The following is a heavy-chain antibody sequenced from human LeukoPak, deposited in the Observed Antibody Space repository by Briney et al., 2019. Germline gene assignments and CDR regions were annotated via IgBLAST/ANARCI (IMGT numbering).Heavy chain of an antibody. D-gene: IGHD3-3*01. CDR1: GFTVSSNY. CDR3: ARGLDDFWSGYYLDY. V-gene: IGHV3-53*01. Sequence: PGGSLRLPCAAPGFTVSSNYMSWVRQAPGKGLEWVSVIYSGGSTYYADSVKGRFTISRDNSKNTLYLQMNSLRAEDTAVYYCARGLDDFWSGYYLDYWGQGTLVTVSS. J-gene: IGHJ4*02. CDR2: IYSGGST.